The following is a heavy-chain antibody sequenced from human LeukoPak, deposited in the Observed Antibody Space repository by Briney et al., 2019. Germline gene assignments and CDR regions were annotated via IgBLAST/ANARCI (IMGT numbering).Heavy chain of an antibody. Sequence: GGSLRLSCAASGFTFSSNWMCWVRQDPGKGLEWVANINQDGSLKNYVDSVKGRFTISRDNAKNSLYLQMNSLRAEDTAVYYCVVTTRSYPFDYWGQGTLVTVSS. CDR1: GFTFSSNW. V-gene: IGHV3-7*01. CDR2: INQDGSLK. CDR3: VVTTRSYPFDY. J-gene: IGHJ4*02. D-gene: IGHD4-23*01.